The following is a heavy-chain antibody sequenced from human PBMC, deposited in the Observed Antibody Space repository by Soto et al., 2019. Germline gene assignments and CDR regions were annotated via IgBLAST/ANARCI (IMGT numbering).Heavy chain of an antibody. CDR2: LSYDGSHE. J-gene: IGHJ4*02. Sequence: QVQLVESGGGVVQPGTSLKLSCAASGFTFDDFGFHWVRQAPGKGLEWVATLSYDGSHEYYADSVKGRFTNSRDNSKITLYLQVNSLQTEDTAMYYCAKEMFPRTVLDSSSPWGDYWGQGTLVTVSS. CDR1: GFTFDDFG. CDR3: AKEMFPRTVLDSSSPWGDY. D-gene: IGHD3-22*01. V-gene: IGHV3-30*18.